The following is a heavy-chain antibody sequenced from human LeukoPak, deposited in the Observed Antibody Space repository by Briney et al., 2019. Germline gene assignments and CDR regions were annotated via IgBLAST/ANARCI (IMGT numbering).Heavy chain of an antibody. D-gene: IGHD5-24*01. CDR3: AREEIVMATIRIDYYGMDV. Sequence: SETLSLTCTVSGGSISSGDYYWSWIRQPPGKGLERIGTIYYSGSTYYNPSLKSRVTISVDTSKNQFSLKLSSVTAADTAVYYCAREEIVMATIRIDYYGMDVWGQGTTVTVSS. CDR2: IYYSGST. V-gene: IGHV4-39*07. J-gene: IGHJ6*02. CDR1: GGSISSGDYY.